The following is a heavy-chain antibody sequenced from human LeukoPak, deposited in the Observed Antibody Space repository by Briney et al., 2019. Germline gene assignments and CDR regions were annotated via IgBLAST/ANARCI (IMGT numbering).Heavy chain of an antibody. V-gene: IGHV1-18*01. CDR2: ISAYNGNT. J-gene: IGHJ4*02. Sequence: ASVKVSCKASGYTFTSYGISWVRQAPGQGLEWMGWISAYNGNTNYAQKFQGRVTMTTDTSTSTAYMELRSLRSDDTAVYYCARDLHYDSSGYYYVSGYWGQGTLVTVSS. CDR3: ARDLHYDSSGYYYVSGY. CDR1: GYTFTSYG. D-gene: IGHD3-22*01.